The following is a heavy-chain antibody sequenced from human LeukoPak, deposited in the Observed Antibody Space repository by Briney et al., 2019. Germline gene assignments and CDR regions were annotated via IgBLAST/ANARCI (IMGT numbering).Heavy chain of an antibody. J-gene: IGHJ6*02. CDR3: GRGHYGLDV. CDR2: ITNSGNYA. Sequence: GGSLRLSCAASGFTFSDYYMTWIRQAPGKGLEWVSYITNSGNYANYADSVKRRFTISRDNGENSLYLQMSSLRAEDTAVYYCGRGHYGLDVWGQGTTVTVSS. V-gene: IGHV3-11*05. CDR1: GFTFSDYY.